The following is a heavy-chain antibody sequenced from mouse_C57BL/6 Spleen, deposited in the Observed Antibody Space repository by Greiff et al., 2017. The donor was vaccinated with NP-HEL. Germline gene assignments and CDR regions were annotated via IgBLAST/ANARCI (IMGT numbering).Heavy chain of an antibody. CDR1: GFTFSDYG. J-gene: IGHJ1*03. CDR2: ISSGSSTI. Sequence: EVNVVESGGGLVKPGGSLKLSCAASGFTFSDYGMHWVRQAPEKGLEWVAYISSGSSTIYYADTVKGRFTISRDNAKNTLFLQMTSRRSEDTAMYYCARRTYWYFDVWGTGTTVTVSS. CDR3: ARRTYWYFDV. V-gene: IGHV5-17*01.